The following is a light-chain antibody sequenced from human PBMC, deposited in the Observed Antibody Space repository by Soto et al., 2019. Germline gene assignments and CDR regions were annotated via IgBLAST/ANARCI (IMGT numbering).Light chain of an antibody. V-gene: IGKV3-20*01. CDR2: GAS. Sequence: EIVLTQSPGTLSLSPGERATLSCRASQSVSSNYLAWYQQKPGQAPRLLIYGASSRATGIPDRFSGSGSGTDFTLTISRLEPEDFAVYYCQQYGNSSRTFGPGTKVVIK. CDR3: QQYGNSSRT. CDR1: QSVSSNY. J-gene: IGKJ4*02.